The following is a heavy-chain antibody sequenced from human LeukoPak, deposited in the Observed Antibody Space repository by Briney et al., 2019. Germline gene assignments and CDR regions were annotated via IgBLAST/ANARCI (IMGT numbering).Heavy chain of an antibody. J-gene: IGHJ4*02. V-gene: IGHV3-15*01. CDR2: IKSKTDGGTT. Sequence: GGSLRLSCAASGFTFSSYAMSWVRQAPGKGLEWVGRIKSKTDGGTTDYAAPVKGRFTISRDDSKNTLYLQMNSLKTEDTAVYYCTTDHWWELTQFDYWGQGTLVTVSS. CDR3: TTDHWWELTQFDY. CDR1: GFTFSSYA. D-gene: IGHD1-26*01.